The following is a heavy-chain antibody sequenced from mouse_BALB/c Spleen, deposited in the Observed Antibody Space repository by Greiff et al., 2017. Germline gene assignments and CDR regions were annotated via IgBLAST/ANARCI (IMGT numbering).Heavy chain of an antibody. D-gene: IGHD1-1*01. V-gene: IGHV3-8*02. CDR2: ISYSGST. J-gene: IGHJ4*01. Sequence: VQLKESGPSLVKPSQTLSLTCSVTGDSITSGYWNWIRKFPGNKLEYMGYISYSGSTYYNPSLKSRISITRDTSKNQYYLQLNSVTTEDTATYYCARIYGSSFYAMDYWGQGTSVTVSS. CDR1: GDSITSGY. CDR3: ARIYGSSFYAMDY.